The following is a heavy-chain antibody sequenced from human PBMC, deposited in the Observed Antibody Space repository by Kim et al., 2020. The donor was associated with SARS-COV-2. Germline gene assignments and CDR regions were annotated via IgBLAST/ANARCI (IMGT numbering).Heavy chain of an antibody. Sequence: GGSLRLSCAASGFTFSSYAMHWVRQAPGKGLEYVSAISSNGGSTYYANSVKGRFTISRDNSKNTLYLQMGSLRAEDMAVYYCARGARSGSYYFDYWGQGTLVTVSS. J-gene: IGHJ4*02. CDR1: GFTFSSYA. CDR2: ISSNGGST. D-gene: IGHD1-26*01. CDR3: ARGARSGSYYFDY. V-gene: IGHV3-64*01.